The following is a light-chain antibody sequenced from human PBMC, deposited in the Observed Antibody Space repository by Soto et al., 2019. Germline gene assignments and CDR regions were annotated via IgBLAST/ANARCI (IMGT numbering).Light chain of an antibody. CDR2: GAS. V-gene: IGKV3-15*01. J-gene: IGKJ5*01. CDR1: QSVSSN. CDR3: HQRNQ. Sequence: EVVMTQSPATLSVSPGERATLSCRASQSVSSNLAWYQQKSGQAPRLLIYGASARATGIPARFSGSGSGTDFTLTISSVEPEDFAMYYCHQRNQFGQGTRLEIK.